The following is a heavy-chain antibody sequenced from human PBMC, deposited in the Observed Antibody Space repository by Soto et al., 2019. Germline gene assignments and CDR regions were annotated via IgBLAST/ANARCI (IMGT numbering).Heavy chain of an antibody. J-gene: IGHJ5*01. CDR3: ARAHEVAWFDS. CDR2: ITNRGTHT. Sequence: PWWSLRLSCAASGFSFSSYTMNWFRQAPGKGLQWVASITNRGTHTYSADSVKGRFTISRDNDKNSLYLQMNNLRAEDTATYYCARAHEVAWFDSWGLGALVTVSS. D-gene: IGHD2-15*01. CDR1: GFSFSSYT. V-gene: IGHV3-21*06.